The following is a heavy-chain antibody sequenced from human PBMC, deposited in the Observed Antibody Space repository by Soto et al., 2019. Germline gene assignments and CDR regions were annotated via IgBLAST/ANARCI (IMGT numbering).Heavy chain of an antibody. CDR1: GGSFSGYY. CDR2: IHHSGST. V-gene: IGHV4-34*01. Sequence: SESMSLTCAAYGGSFSGYYWSWIRQTPGKGLEWIGEIHHSGSTNYNPSLKIRVIISVDAFKNQFCLKRSSVTAEDTAVYYCARGLLRACIAAASRNYNWFDPCGQGILVTVSS. J-gene: IGHJ5*01. D-gene: IGHD6-13*01. CDR3: ARGLLRACIAAASRNYNWFDP.